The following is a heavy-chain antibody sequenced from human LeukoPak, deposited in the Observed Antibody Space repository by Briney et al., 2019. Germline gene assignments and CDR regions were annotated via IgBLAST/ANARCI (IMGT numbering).Heavy chain of an antibody. D-gene: IGHD3-22*01. Sequence: GGSLRLSCAASGFTFSSYAMTWVRQAPGKGLEWVSGISGSGGSTYYADSVKGRFTISRDNSKNTLYLQMNSLRGEDTAVYYCAKLGETYYYDSSGYWGQGTLVTVSS. J-gene: IGHJ4*02. CDR1: GFTFSSYA. CDR3: AKLGETYYYDSSGY. V-gene: IGHV3-23*01. CDR2: ISGSGGST.